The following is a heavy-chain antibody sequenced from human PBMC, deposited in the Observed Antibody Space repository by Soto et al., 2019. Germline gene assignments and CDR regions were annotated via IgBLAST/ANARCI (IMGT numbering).Heavy chain of an antibody. Sequence: EVQLVESGGGLVKPGGSLRLSCAASGFTFNTYDMNWVRQAPGKGLEWVSSITTSSAYIYYADSLKGRITISRDNAKNSLSLQMNRLRAEDTAVYYCVRSGTARLLRHSWFDTWGQGTLVTVSS. D-gene: IGHD2-21*01. CDR1: GFTFNTYD. V-gene: IGHV3-21*01. J-gene: IGHJ5*02. CDR3: VRSGTARLLRHSWFDT. CDR2: ITTSSAYI.